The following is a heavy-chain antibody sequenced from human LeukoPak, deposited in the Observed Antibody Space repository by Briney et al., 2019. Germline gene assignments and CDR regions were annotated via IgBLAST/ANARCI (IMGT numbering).Heavy chain of an antibody. CDR3: ARDSIEAPGLVFDF. Sequence: PWASVKVSCKASGYTFTDYYVHWMRQAPGQGLEWMGWINLNSGDTRYAQRFQGRLTVTRDTSISTAYMDLNGLRSDDTAVYYCARDSIEAPGLVFDFWGQGTMVTISS. J-gene: IGHJ3*01. D-gene: IGHD6-13*01. CDR2: INLNSGDT. CDR1: GYTFTDYY. V-gene: IGHV1-2*02.